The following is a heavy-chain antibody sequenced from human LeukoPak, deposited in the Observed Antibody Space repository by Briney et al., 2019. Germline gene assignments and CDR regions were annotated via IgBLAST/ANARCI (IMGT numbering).Heavy chain of an antibody. CDR1: GFTFSSYA. D-gene: IGHD3-10*01. Sequence: PGGSLRLSCAASGFTFSSYAMHWVRQAPGKGLEWVAVISYDGSNKYYADSVKGRFTISRDNSKNTLYLQMNSLRAEDTAVYYCARSSYYGSGSYRLYYGMDVWGQGTTVTVSS. CDR2: ISYDGSNK. V-gene: IGHV3-30-3*01. CDR3: ARSSYYGSGSYRLYYGMDV. J-gene: IGHJ6*02.